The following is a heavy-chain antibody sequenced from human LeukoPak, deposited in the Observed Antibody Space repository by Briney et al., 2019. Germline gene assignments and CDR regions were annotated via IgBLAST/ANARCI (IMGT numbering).Heavy chain of an antibody. D-gene: IGHD1-26*01. J-gene: IGHJ6*03. CDR2: ISSSSSYI. V-gene: IGHV3-21*06. CDR1: GFTLSRHS. Sequence: PGGSLRLSCVTSGFTLSRHSMNWVRQAPGKGLEWVSSISSSSSYIYYGDSVKGRFTISRDNAKNSLYLQMDSLRVEDTAEYYCARDPYSGNYGAYYYYYMDVWGKGTTVTVSS. CDR3: ARDPYSGNYGAYYYYYMDV.